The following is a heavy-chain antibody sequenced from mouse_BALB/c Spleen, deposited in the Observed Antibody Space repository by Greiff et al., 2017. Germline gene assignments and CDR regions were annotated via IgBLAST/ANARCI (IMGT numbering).Heavy chain of an antibody. Sequence: EVKLQESGPGLVKPSQSLSLTCTVTGYSITSDYAWNWIRQFPGNKLEWMGYISYSGSTSYNPSLKSRISITRDISKNQFFLQLNSVTTEDTATYYCARGAYGNYEGWGQGTLVTVSA. CDR3: ARGAYGNYEG. CDR2: ISYSGST. J-gene: IGHJ3*02. CDR1: GYSITSDYA. D-gene: IGHD2-1*01. V-gene: IGHV3-2*02.